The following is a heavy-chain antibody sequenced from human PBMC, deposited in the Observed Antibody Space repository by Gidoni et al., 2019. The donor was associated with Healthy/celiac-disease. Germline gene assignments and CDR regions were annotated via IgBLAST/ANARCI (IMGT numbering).Heavy chain of an antibody. J-gene: IGHJ3*02. CDR3: ASSGSYTGDAFDI. V-gene: IGHV4-39*01. CDR1: GGPISSSSYY. Sequence: QLQLQESGPGLVKPSETLSLTCTVPGGPISSSSYYWGWIRQPPGKGLEWIGSIYYSGSTYYNPSLKSRVTISVDTSKNQFSLKLSSVNAADTAVYYCASSGSYTGDAFDIWGQGTMVTVSS. D-gene: IGHD1-26*01. CDR2: IYYSGST.